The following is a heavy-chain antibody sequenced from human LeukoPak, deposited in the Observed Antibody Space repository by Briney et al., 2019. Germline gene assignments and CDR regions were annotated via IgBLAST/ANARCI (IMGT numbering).Heavy chain of an antibody. V-gene: IGHV1-8*01. CDR2: MNPNSGNT. D-gene: IGHD3-10*01. J-gene: IGHJ4*02. CDR1: GYTFTSYD. Sequence: ASVKVSCKASGYTFTSYDINWVRQATGQRPEWMGWMNPNSGNTGYAQKFQGRVTMTRNTSISTAYMELSSLRSEDTAVYYCARGVTHTKLLWFGESPYYFDYWGQGTLVTVSS. CDR3: ARGVTHTKLLWFGESPYYFDY.